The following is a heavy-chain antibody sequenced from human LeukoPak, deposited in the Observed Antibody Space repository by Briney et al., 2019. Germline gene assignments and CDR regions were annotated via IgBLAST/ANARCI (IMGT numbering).Heavy chain of an antibody. V-gene: IGHV3-23*01. Sequence: PGGSLRLSCAASGFTLSNYAMNWVRQAPGQGLEWVSVISAAGGTYYADSLKGRFTISRDNSKNTLYLQMDSLRVEDTAVYYCGKANDDYYFDYWGQGTLVTVSS. CDR3: GKANDDYYFDY. J-gene: IGHJ4*02. D-gene: IGHD1-1*01. CDR1: GFTLSNYA. CDR2: ISAAGGT.